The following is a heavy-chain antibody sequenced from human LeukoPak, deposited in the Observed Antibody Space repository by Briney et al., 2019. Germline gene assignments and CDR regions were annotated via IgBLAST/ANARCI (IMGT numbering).Heavy chain of an antibody. CDR2: ISAYNGNT. J-gene: IGHJ4*02. CDR3: ATIRGYNYGGYFDS. Sequence: RASVKVSCKASGYTFTSYGISWVRQAPGQGLEWMGWISAYNGNTNYAQKLQGRVTMTEDTSTDTAYMELSSLRSEDTAMYYCATIRGYNYGGYFDSWGQGTLVTVSS. CDR1: GYTFTSYG. V-gene: IGHV1-18*01. D-gene: IGHD4-23*01.